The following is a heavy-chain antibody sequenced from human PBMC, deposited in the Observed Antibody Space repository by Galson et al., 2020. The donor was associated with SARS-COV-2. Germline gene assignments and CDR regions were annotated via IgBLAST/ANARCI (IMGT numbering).Heavy chain of an antibody. CDR1: GYTFTSYY. CDR3: ARAAQETYYDFCSGYLGETTQYYYGMDV. CDR2: INPSGGST. Sequence: ASVKVSCKASGYTFTSYYMHWVRQAPGQGLEWMGIINPSGGSTSYAQKFQGRVTMTRDTSTSTVYMELSSLRSEDTAVYYCARAAQETYYDFCSGYLGETTQYYYGMDVWGQGTTVTVSS. D-gene: IGHD3-3*01. J-gene: IGHJ6*02. V-gene: IGHV1-46*03.